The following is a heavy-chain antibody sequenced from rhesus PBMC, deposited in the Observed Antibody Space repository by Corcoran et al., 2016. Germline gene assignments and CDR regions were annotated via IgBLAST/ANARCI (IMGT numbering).Heavy chain of an antibody. D-gene: IGHD1-44*02. J-gene: IGHJ4*01. CDR1: GGSVSSSNW. Sequence: QVQLQESGPGLVKPSETLSLTCAVSGGSVSSSNWWSWIRKPPGKGLEWFGYSSGSSGSTYNNPSLKSRVTSATETSKNQFSLKLSSVTAADTAVYYCARGMGGSFDYWGQGVLVTVSS. V-gene: IGHV4-65*01. CDR2: SSGSSGST. CDR3: ARGMGGSFDY.